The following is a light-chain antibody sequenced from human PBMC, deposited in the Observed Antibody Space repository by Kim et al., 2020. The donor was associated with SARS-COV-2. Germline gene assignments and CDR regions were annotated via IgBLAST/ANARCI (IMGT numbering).Light chain of an antibody. CDR3: QQYKSLPPYT. Sequence: VSPGESATLSFGASQSVGSDLAWFQQKSGEAPRLLIYDASTRATGIPGRFTGSGSGTEFTLTISSLQSEDFAVYYCQQYKSLPPYTFGQGTKLEI. J-gene: IGKJ2*01. CDR2: DAS. CDR1: QSVGSD. V-gene: IGKV3-15*01.